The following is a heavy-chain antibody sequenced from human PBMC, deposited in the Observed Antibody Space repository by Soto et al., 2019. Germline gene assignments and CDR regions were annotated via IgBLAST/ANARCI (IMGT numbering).Heavy chain of an antibody. CDR2: IIPIFGTA. CDR1: GGTFSSYA. J-gene: IGHJ6*02. D-gene: IGHD6-13*01. CDR3: ARKSGRIAAAGSNIQSYYYGMDV. Sequence: QVQLVQSGAEVKKPGSSVKVSCKASGGTFSSYAISWVRQAPGQGLEWMGGIIPIFGTANYAQKFQGRVTITADESTSTAYMELSSLRSEDTAVYYCARKSGRIAAAGSNIQSYYYGMDVWGQGTTVTVSS. V-gene: IGHV1-69*01.